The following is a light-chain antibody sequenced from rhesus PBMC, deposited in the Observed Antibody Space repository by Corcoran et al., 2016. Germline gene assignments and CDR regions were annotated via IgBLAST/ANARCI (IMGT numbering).Light chain of an antibody. V-gene: IGLV2-32*02. CDR1: NSDIGGYNY. Sequence: QAALTQPPSVSGSPGHSVTISCTGTNSDIGGYNYVSWYRQHPGTAPKVIYSEVSKRASGVSDRLSGSQSCNTASLTISGLQAEDEAYCFCSSHAVSDTYYVFGSGTRLTVL. J-gene: IGLJ1*01. CDR3: SSHAVSDTYYV. CDR2: EVS.